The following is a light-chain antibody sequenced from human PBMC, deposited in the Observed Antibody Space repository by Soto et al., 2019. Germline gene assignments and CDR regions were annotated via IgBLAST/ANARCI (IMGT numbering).Light chain of an antibody. Sequence: EIVMTQSPATMSVSPGERATLSCRSSQSVSSNLAWYQQKPGQAPRLLIYGASTRATGIPARFSGSGSGTEFTLTISSLQSEDFAVYYGQQYNNWPSITFGQGTRREIK. V-gene: IGKV3-15*01. J-gene: IGKJ5*01. CDR1: QSVSSN. CDR2: GAS. CDR3: QQYNNWPSIT.